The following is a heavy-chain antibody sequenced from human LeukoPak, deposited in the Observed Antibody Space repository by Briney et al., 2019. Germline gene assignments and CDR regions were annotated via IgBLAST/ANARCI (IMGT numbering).Heavy chain of an antibody. V-gene: IGHV4-34*01. D-gene: IGHD1-1*01. Sequence: SEALSLTCAVYGGSFSGYYWSWIRQPPGKGLEWIGEINHSGSTNYNPSLKSRVTISVDTSKNQFSLKLSSVTAADTAVYYCARVPYQYNWNDGYYYMDVWGKGTTVTVSS. CDR2: INHSGST. CDR1: GGSFSGYY. J-gene: IGHJ6*03. CDR3: ARVPYQYNWNDGYYYMDV.